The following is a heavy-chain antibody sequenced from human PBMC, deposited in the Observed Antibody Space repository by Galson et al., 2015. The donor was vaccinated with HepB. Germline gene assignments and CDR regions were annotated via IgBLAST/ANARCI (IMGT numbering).Heavy chain of an antibody. Sequence: SLRLSCAASGFTFSDHYMDWVRQAPGKGLEWVGRVRNKAYSYIAEYAASVQGRFTISRDDSKNSLFLQMNSLNTEDTTVYYCAREPIAVASWYFDLWGRGTLVTVSS. D-gene: IGHD6-19*01. CDR1: GFTFSDHY. CDR3: AREPIAVASWYFDL. V-gene: IGHV3-72*01. J-gene: IGHJ2*01. CDR2: VRNKAYSYIA.